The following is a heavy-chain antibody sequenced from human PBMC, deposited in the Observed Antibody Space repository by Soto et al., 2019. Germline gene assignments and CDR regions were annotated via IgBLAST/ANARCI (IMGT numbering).Heavy chain of an antibody. Sequence: QVQLVQSGAEVKKPGASVKVSCKASGYTFTSYDINWVRQATGQGLEWMGWMNPNSGNTGYAQKFQGRVTMTRKTSISTAYMELSSLRSEDTAVYYCARAYCSGGSCWHDAFDIWGQGTMVTVSS. CDR2: MNPNSGNT. V-gene: IGHV1-8*01. CDR1: GYTFTSYD. CDR3: ARAYCSGGSCWHDAFDI. D-gene: IGHD2-15*01. J-gene: IGHJ3*02.